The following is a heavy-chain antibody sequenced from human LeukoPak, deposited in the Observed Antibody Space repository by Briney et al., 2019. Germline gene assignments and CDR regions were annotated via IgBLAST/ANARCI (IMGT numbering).Heavy chain of an antibody. CDR3: ARDNRYCSGGSCPPEYFQH. CDR2: ISYDGSNK. V-gene: IGHV3-30*04. J-gene: IGHJ1*01. Sequence: GRSLRLSCAASGFTFSSYALHWVRQAPGKGLEWVAVISYDGSNKYYADSVKGRFTISRDNSKNTLYLQMNSLRAEDTAVYYCARDNRYCSGGSCPPEYFQHWGQGTLVTVSS. CDR1: GFTFSSYA. D-gene: IGHD2-15*01.